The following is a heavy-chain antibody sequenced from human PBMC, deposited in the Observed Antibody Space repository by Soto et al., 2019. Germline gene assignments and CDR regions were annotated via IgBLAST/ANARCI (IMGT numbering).Heavy chain of an antibody. V-gene: IGHV3-23*01. D-gene: IGHD3-22*01. CDR2: ISGSGGST. J-gene: IGHJ4*02. CDR1: GFTFSSYA. CDR3: AKGEAYYYDSSGYPLSG. Sequence: EVQLLESGGGLVQPGGSLRLSCAASGFTFSSYAMSWVRQAPGKGLEWVSAISGSGGSTYYADSVKGRFTISRDNSKNTLYLQMNSLRAEDTAVYDCAKGEAYYYDSSGYPLSGWGQGTLVTVSS.